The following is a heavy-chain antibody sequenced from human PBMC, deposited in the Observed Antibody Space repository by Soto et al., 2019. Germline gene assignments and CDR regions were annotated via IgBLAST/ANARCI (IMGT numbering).Heavy chain of an antibody. V-gene: IGHV1-18*01. CDR1: GYTFTSYG. CDR3: AREGRIVGRALYYYYGMDV. CDR2: ISAYNGNT. J-gene: IGHJ6*02. D-gene: IGHD1-26*01. Sequence: GASVKVSCKASGYTFTSYGISWVRQAPGQGLEWMGWISAYNGNTNYAQKLQGIVTMTTDTSTSTANMELRSLRSDDTAVYYCAREGRIVGRALYYYYGMDVWGQGTTVTVSS.